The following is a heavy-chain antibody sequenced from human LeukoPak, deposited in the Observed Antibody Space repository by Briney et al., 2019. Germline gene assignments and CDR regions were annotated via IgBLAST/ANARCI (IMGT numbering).Heavy chain of an antibody. CDR2: IRYDGINE. CDR1: EFTFSSYP. J-gene: IGHJ4*02. Sequence: GGSLRLSCAASEFTFSSYPMSWVRQAPGKGLEWVAYIRYDGINEYYADSVKGRFTISRDLSKNTLFLQINSLRPEDTAVYYCSKDRGVFGVAYSLDYWGQGTLVTVSS. V-gene: IGHV3-30*02. D-gene: IGHD3-3*01. CDR3: SKDRGVFGVAYSLDY.